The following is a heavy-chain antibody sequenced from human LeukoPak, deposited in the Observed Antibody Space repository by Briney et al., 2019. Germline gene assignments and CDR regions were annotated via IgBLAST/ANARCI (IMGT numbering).Heavy chain of an antibody. D-gene: IGHD3-16*01. CDR1: GDGVSSNSAA. J-gene: IGHJ4*02. CDR3: TREAVWGTSDY. V-gene: IGHV6-1*01. CDR2: TYYRSKWYN. Sequence: SQTLSLTCAISGDGVSSNSAAWSWIRQSPSRGFEWLGRTYYRSKWYNDYAVSVKSRITINPDTSRNQFSLHLNSVTPEDTAVYYCTREAVWGTSDYWAQGTLVTVSS.